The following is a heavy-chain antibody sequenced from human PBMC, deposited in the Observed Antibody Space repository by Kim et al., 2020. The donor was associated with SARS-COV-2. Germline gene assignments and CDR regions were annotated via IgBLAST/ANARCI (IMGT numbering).Heavy chain of an antibody. V-gene: IGHV1-46*01. Sequence: AQKFQGRVTMTRDTSTSTVYMELSSLRSEDTAVYYCARDYSSGWYNTPDYWGQGTLVTVSS. CDR3: ARDYSSGWYNTPDY. D-gene: IGHD6-19*01. J-gene: IGHJ4*02.